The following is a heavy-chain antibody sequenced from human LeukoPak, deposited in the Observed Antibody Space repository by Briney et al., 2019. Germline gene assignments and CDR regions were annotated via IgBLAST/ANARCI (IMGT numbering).Heavy chain of an antibody. CDR1: GGTFSSYA. D-gene: IGHD6-13*01. CDR2: IIPIFGTA. J-gene: IGHJ6*02. V-gene: IGHV1-69*13. CDR3: ASGIAAAGTYYYYGMDV. Sequence: GASVKVSCKASGGTFSSYAISWVRQAPGQGLEWMGGIIPIFGTANYAQKFQGRVTITADESTSTAYMELSSLRSEDTAVYYCASGIAAAGTYYYYGMDVWGQGTTVTVSS.